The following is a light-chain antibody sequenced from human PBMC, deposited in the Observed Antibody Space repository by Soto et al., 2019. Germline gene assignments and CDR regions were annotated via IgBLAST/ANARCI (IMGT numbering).Light chain of an antibody. J-gene: IGKJ1*01. CDR1: QNINAF. CDR3: QQSYSTSWT. Sequence: DIQLTQSPSSLSASLGDGVTITCRASQNINAFLHGYQQKPGQAPKLLIYAASRLQTWVPSRFTGSGYGTDVTLTISSLRPKDSATYFCQQSYSTSWTFGQGTKVEIK. CDR2: AAS. V-gene: IGKV1-39*01.